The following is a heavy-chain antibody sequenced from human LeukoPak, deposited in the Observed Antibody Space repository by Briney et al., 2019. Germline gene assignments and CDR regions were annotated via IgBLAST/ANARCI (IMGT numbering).Heavy chain of an antibody. J-gene: IGHJ5*02. Sequence: SQTLSLTCTVSGGSISSGDYYWSWIRQPPGKGLEWIGYIYYSGSTNYNPSLKSRVTISVDTSKNQFSLRLSSVTAADTAVYYCARQARYCSGGSCYSGWFDPWGQGTLVTVSS. D-gene: IGHD2-15*01. CDR3: ARQARYCSGGSCYSGWFDP. CDR1: GGSISSGDYY. V-gene: IGHV4-30-4*08. CDR2: IYYSGST.